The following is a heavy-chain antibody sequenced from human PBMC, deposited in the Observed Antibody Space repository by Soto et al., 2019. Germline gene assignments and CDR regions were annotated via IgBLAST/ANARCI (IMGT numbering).Heavy chain of an antibody. J-gene: IGHJ6*02. V-gene: IGHV4-4*02. Sequence: PSETLSLTCAFSGGSISSSNWWIWVRQPPGKGLEWIGEIYHSGSTNYNPSLKSRVTISVDKSKNQFSLKLSSVTAADTAIYFCANGQHLFPHYFYYDMDVWGQGTTVTVSS. CDR2: IYHSGST. D-gene: IGHD2-21*01. CDR1: GGSISSSNW. CDR3: ANGQHLFPHYFYYDMDV.